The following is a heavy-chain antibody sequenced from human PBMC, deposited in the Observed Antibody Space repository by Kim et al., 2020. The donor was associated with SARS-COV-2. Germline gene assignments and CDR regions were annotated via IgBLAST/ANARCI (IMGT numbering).Heavy chain of an antibody. Sequence: GGSLRLSCAASGFTFSNAWMSWVRQAPGKGLEWVGRIKSKTDGGTTDYAAPVKGRFTISRDDSKNTLYLQMNSLKTEDTAVYYCTTDGIVDAPIPKALEEGGQATLVTVSS. CDR3: TTDGIVDAPIPKALEE. J-gene: IGHJ4*02. CDR2: IKSKTDGGTT. D-gene: IGHD1-26*01. CDR1: GFTFSNAW. V-gene: IGHV3-15*01.